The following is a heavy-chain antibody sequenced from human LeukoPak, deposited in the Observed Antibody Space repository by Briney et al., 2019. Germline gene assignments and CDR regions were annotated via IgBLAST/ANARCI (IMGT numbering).Heavy chain of an antibody. Sequence: GGSLRLSCAASGFTFSSYSMNWVRQAPGKGLEWVSSISSSSSYIYYADSVKGRFTISRDNAKNSLYLQMNSLRAEDTAVYYCARGLQLWKPGDAFDIWGQGTMVTVSS. CDR3: ARGLQLWKPGDAFDI. J-gene: IGHJ3*02. CDR1: GFTFSSYS. V-gene: IGHV3-21*01. CDR2: ISSSSSYI. D-gene: IGHD5-18*01.